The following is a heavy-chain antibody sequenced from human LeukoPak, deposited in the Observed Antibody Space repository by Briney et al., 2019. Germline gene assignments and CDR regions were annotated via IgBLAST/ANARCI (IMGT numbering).Heavy chain of an antibody. CDR1: GFTFSSYG. J-gene: IGHJ4*02. CDR2: ISFDASNK. Sequence: GRSLRLSCAASGFTFSSYGMHWVRQAPGKGLEWVAVISFDASNKYYADSVKGRFTISRDNSKNTLYLQMNSLRAEDTAVYYCAKDVGGVAAAGTSVGFSFDYWGQGTLVTVSS. CDR3: AKDVGGVAAAGTSVGFSFDY. V-gene: IGHV3-30*18. D-gene: IGHD6-13*01.